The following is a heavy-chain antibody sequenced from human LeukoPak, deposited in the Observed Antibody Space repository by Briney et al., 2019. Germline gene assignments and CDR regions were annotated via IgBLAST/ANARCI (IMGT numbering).Heavy chain of an antibody. Sequence: GASLKISCKGSGYSFTSYWIGWVRQMPGKGLEWMGIIYPDDSDTTYSPSFQGQVTISADKSISPASLQWSSLKASDTAMYYCARHRSTTVRAPWSDHWGQGTLVTVSS. CDR1: GYSFTSYW. CDR2: IYPDDSDT. D-gene: IGHD4-11*01. J-gene: IGHJ5*02. V-gene: IGHV5-51*01. CDR3: ARHRSTTVRAPWSDH.